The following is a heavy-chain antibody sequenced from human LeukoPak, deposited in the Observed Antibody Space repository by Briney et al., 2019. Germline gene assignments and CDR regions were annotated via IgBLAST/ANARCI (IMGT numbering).Heavy chain of an antibody. J-gene: IGHJ4*02. V-gene: IGHV3-7*01. CDR2: INTDGSET. D-gene: IGHD6-13*01. CDR1: GFTFSASW. Sequence: PGGSLRLSCAASGFTFSASWMSWVRQAPGKGLEWVANINTDGSETYYVDSVKGRFTISRDNAKKSLYLQMDSLREGDTAIYYCARDPAAWDYWGQGTLVTVSP. CDR3: ARDPAAWDY.